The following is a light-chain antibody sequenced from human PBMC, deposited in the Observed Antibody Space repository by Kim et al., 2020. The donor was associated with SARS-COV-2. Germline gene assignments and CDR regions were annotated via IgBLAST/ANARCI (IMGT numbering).Light chain of an antibody. Sequence: LSPGERAALSCRASQGVANNHLAWYQQKPGQAPRLLIYTASTRAAGVPDRFRASGSGTDFTLTISRLEPEDFAVYYCQKYGSSPLTFGGGTKVEIK. CDR1: QGVANNH. CDR2: TAS. CDR3: QKYGSSPLT. J-gene: IGKJ4*01. V-gene: IGKV3-20*01.